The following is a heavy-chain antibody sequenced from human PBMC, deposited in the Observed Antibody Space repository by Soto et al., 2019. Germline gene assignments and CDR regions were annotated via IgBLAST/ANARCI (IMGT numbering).Heavy chain of an antibody. CDR3: ARDPGIAAAGVDV. CDR1: GDSVSSNSAA. Sequence: SETLSLTCAISGDSVSSNSAAWNWIRQSPSRGLERLGRTYYRSKWYSDYAVSVKSRITINPDTSKNQFSLQLNSVAPEDTAVYYCARDPGIAAAGVDVWGQGTTVTVSS. V-gene: IGHV6-1*01. J-gene: IGHJ6*02. CDR2: TYYRSKWYS. D-gene: IGHD6-13*01.